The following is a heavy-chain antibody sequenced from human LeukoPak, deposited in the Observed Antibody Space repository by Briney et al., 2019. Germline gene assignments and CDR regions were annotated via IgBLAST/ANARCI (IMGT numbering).Heavy chain of an antibody. CDR3: AKSYDFWSGYQGGAFDI. CDR2: ISSSGSTI. J-gene: IGHJ3*02. D-gene: IGHD3-3*01. V-gene: IGHV3-11*01. Sequence: PGGSLRLSCAASGFTFSDYYMSWIRQAPGKGLEWVSYISSSGSTIYYADSVKGRFTMSRDNAKNSLYLQMNSLRAEDMALYYCAKSYDFWSGYQGGAFDIWGQGTMVTVSS. CDR1: GFTFSDYY.